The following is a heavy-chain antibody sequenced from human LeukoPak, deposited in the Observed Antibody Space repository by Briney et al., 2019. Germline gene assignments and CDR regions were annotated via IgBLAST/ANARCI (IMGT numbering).Heavy chain of an antibody. Sequence: GAPVNVSYTPSDPTVTNYYMHWVRQAPGQGLEWIGIINPFGGSTTYAQQFQGRITMTRDTSTSTLYMELSSLRSEDTAVYYCAKSQVVRRSGSYHYYYDFWGQGTLVTVSS. CDR1: DPTVTNYY. D-gene: IGHD1-26*01. CDR3: AKSQVVRRSGSYHYYYDF. J-gene: IGHJ4*02. V-gene: IGHV1-46*01. CDR2: INPFGGST.